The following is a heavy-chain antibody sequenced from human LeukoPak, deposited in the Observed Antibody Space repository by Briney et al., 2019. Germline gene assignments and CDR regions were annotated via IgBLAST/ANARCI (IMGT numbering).Heavy chain of an antibody. D-gene: IGHD1-26*01. Sequence: GGSLRLSCAASGFTFSSYSMNWVRQAPGKGLEWVSSISSSSSYIYYADSLKGRFTISRDNAKNSLYLQMNSLRAEDTAVYYCVRDVVGYSIDYWGQGTLVTVSS. CDR2: ISSSSSYI. CDR3: VRDVVGYSIDY. V-gene: IGHV3-21*01. J-gene: IGHJ4*02. CDR1: GFTFSSYS.